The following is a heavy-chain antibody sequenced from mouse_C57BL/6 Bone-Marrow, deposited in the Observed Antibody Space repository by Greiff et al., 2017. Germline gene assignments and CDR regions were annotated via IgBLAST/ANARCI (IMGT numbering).Heavy chain of an antibody. CDR1: GFTFTDYY. Sequence: VQLKESGGGLVQPGASLRLSCAASGFTFTDYYMSWVRQPPGKAPEWLALLRNKANGYTTEYTASVKGRFTISRDNSQNILYLQMNTLRAEDSATYYCVKASQLPYFDYWGQGTTLTVSS. V-gene: IGHV7-4*01. CDR2: LRNKANGYTT. J-gene: IGHJ2*01. D-gene: IGHD2-1*01. CDR3: VKASQLPYFDY.